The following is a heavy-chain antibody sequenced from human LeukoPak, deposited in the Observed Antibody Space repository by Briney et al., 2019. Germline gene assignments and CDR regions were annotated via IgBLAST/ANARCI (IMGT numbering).Heavy chain of an antibody. CDR2: MNPNSGNT. CDR3: ARSNLDYYDSFRRFDY. CDR1: GYTFTSYD. D-gene: IGHD3-22*01. Sequence: GASVKVSCKASGYTFTSYDINWVRQATGQGLEWMGWMNPNSGNTGYAQKFQGRVTITADESTSTAYMELSSLRSEDTAVYYCARSNLDYYDSFRRFDYWGQGTLVTVSS. J-gene: IGHJ4*02. V-gene: IGHV1-8*03.